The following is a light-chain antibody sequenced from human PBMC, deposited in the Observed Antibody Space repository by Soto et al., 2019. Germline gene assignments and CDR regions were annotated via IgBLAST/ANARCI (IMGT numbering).Light chain of an antibody. Sequence: QSVLTQPASVSGFPGQSITISCTGTSSDVGGYNYVSWYQQHPGKVPKLMIYDVSNRPSGVSNRFSGSMSGNTASLTISGLQAEDEADYYCSSYTSSSTVVFGGGTKVTVL. CDR1: SSDVGGYNY. CDR3: SSYTSSSTVV. CDR2: DVS. J-gene: IGLJ2*01. V-gene: IGLV2-14*01.